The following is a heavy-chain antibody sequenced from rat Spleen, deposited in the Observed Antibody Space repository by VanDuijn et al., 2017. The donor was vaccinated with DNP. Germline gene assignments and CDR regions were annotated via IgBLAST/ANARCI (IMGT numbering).Heavy chain of an antibody. Sequence: EVQLQESGPGLVKPSQSLSLTCSVTGYSITSNYWGWIRKFPGNKMEWVGHINYSGSTSYNPSLKSRISITRDTSKNQFFLHLNSVTTEDTATYYCARGNDGYFPNWYFDLWGPGTMVTVSS. J-gene: IGHJ1*01. CDR3: ARGNDGYFPNWYFDL. D-gene: IGHD1-12*03. V-gene: IGHV3-1*01. CDR2: INYSGST. CDR1: GYSITSNY.